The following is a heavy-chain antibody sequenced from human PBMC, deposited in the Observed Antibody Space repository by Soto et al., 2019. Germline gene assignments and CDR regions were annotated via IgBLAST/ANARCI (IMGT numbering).Heavy chain of an antibody. D-gene: IGHD3-16*01. CDR1: GFTFSNYA. CDR2: IIGSGGNT. Sequence: EVQLLESGGGLVQPGGSLRLSCAASGFTFSNYAMTWVRQAPGKGLQWVSFIIGSGGNTWYADSVKGRFTISRDNTKNTLYLQMNSLRDEDTVVYYCVKMGGFCATATCYRFNYWGQGTLVTVSS. J-gene: IGHJ4*02. V-gene: IGHV3-23*01. CDR3: VKMGGFCATATCYRFNY.